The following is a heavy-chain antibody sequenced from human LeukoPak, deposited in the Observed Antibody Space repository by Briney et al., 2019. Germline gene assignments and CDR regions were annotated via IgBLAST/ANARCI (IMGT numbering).Heavy chain of an antibody. CDR3: ARLSRYDFWSGYPPYGMDV. J-gene: IGHJ6*02. CDR2: IYPGDSDT. Sequence: GESLEISCKGSGYSFTSYWIGWVRQMPGKGLEWMGIIYPGDSDTRYRPSFQGQVTISADKSISTAYLQWSSLKASDTAMYYCARLSRYDFWSGYPPYGMDVWGQGTTVTVSS. CDR1: GYSFTSYW. D-gene: IGHD3-3*01. V-gene: IGHV5-51*01.